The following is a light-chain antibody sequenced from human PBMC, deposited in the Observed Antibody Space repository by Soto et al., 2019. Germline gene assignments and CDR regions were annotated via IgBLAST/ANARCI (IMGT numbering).Light chain of an antibody. CDR3: QQYGNWGLS. J-gene: IGKJ4*02. Sequence: IVLTQSPATLSVSPGERGTLSCRASENVGTNLAWYQQRPRQPPRLLIYGSSPRATGISATFSGSGSRTEFTLTIISLQSEDSAVYYCQQYGNWGLSFGGGHRVEIK. CDR1: ENVGTN. CDR2: GSS. V-gene: IGKV3D-15*01.